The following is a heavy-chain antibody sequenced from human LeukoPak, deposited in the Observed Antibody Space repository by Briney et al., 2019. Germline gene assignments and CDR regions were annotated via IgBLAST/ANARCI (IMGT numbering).Heavy chain of an antibody. V-gene: IGHV3-48*03. Sequence: PGGSLRLSCAASGFTFSSYEMNWVRQAPGKGLEWVSYISSSGSTIYYADSVKGRFTISRDNAKNSLYLQMNSLRAEDTAVYYCAKGSGWWEDYYYMDVWGKGTTVTVSS. D-gene: IGHD6-19*01. CDR2: ISSSGSTI. CDR3: AKGSGWWEDYYYMDV. CDR1: GFTFSSYE. J-gene: IGHJ6*03.